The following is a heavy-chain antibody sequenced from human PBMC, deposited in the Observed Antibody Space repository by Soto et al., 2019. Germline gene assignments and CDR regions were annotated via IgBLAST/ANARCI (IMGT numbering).Heavy chain of an antibody. CDR3: AREASENRGWYVY. CDR1: GGTFSSYA. CDR2: IIPIFGTA. D-gene: IGHD6-19*01. Sequence: QVQLVQSGAEVKKPGSSVKVSCKASGGTFSSYAINWVRQAPGQGLEWMGGIIPIFGTANYAQKFQGRVTITADESTSTAYMELSRLRSEDTAVYYCAREASENRGWYVYWGQGTLVTVSS. J-gene: IGHJ4*02. V-gene: IGHV1-69*01.